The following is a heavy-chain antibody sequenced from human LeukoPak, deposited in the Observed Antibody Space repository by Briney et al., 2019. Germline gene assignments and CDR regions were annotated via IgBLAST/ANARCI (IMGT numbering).Heavy chain of an antibody. J-gene: IGHJ4*02. D-gene: IGHD3-10*01. CDR2: INTNSGNT. CDR3: ARVGGFGEFPLEY. CDR1: RYTFTSSD. Sequence: GASVKDSFKTSRYTFTSSDINWVRQPTGQGLEWVGCINTNSGNTGYAQRFQGRVTMNRNTSISTAYMELSSLRSEDTAVYYCARVGGFGEFPLEYWGQGTLLTVSS. V-gene: IGHV1-8*01.